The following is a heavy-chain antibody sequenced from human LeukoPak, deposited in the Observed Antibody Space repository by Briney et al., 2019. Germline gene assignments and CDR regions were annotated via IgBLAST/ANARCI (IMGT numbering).Heavy chain of an antibody. J-gene: IGHJ4*02. Sequence: GGSLRLSCAASGFSFSTHWMHWVRQAPGKGLVYVAQINSDGSATAYADSVKGRFTISRDNAKNTLYLEMSSLRAEDTAVYYCGSLTVVARDHWGQGTLDTVSS. V-gene: IGHV3-74*01. D-gene: IGHD3-22*01. CDR2: INSDGSAT. CDR1: GFSFSTHW. CDR3: GSLTVVARDH.